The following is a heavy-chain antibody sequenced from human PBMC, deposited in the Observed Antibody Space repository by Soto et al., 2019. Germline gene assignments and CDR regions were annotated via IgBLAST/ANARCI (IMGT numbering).Heavy chain of an antibody. D-gene: IGHD2-2*02. Sequence: GGSLRLSCAASGFTFSSYAMSWVRQAPGKGLEWVSAISGSGGSTYYADSVKGRFTISRDNSKNTLYLQMNSLRAEDTAVYYCAKDGRIVVVPAAIDAFDIWGQGTMVTVSS. CDR2: ISGSGGST. V-gene: IGHV3-23*01. CDR3: AKDGRIVVVPAAIDAFDI. J-gene: IGHJ3*02. CDR1: GFTFSSYA.